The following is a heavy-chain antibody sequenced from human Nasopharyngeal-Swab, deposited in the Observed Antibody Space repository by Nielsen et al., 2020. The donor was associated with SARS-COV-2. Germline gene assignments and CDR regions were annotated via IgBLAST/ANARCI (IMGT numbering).Heavy chain of an antibody. CDR2: IHYSGST. CDR1: GGSISSYY. J-gene: IGHJ4*02. Sequence: SDTLSLTCTVSGGSISSYYCSWIRQPPGKGLEWIGYIHYSGSTNYNPSLKSRVTISVDTSKNQLSLKLSSVTAADTAVYYCASSGSCLGADYWGQGTLVTVSS. D-gene: IGHD1-26*01. CDR3: ASSGSCLGADY. V-gene: IGHV4-59*08.